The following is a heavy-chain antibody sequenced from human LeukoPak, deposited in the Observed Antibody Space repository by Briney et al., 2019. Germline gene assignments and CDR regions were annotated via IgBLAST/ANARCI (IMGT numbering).Heavy chain of an antibody. CDR1: GGSIRGYH. Sequence: PSETLSLTCAVFGGSIRGYHWSWIRQPPGKGLEWIGHIYYSGSTNYNPSLKSRVTISVDTSKNQFSLKLSSVTAADTAVYYCARDRFSPDRGGMDVWGQGTTVTVSS. CDR2: IYYSGST. CDR3: ARDRFSPDRGGMDV. D-gene: IGHD1-14*01. V-gene: IGHV4-59*01. J-gene: IGHJ6*02.